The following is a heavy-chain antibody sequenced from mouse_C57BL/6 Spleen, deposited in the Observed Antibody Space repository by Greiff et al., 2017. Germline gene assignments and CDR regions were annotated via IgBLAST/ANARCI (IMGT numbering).Heavy chain of an antibody. Sequence: QVQLQQSGAELVRPGTSVKVSCKASGYAFTNYLIEWVKQRPGQGLEWIGVINPGSGGTNYNEKFKGKATLTADKSSSTAYMELSSLTSEDSAVYFCARSPFYDYDEYFDYWGQGTTRTVSS. D-gene: IGHD2-4*01. V-gene: IGHV1-54*01. J-gene: IGHJ2*01. CDR1: GYAFTNYL. CDR2: INPGSGGT. CDR3: ARSPFYDYDEYFDY.